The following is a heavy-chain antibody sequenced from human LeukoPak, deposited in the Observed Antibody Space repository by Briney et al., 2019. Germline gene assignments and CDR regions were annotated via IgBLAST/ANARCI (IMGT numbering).Heavy chain of an antibody. CDR1: GVTFSGYW. CDR3: ARDGGPAAEYFQH. CDR2: IKPDGSEK. D-gene: IGHD2-2*01. J-gene: IGHJ1*01. V-gene: IGHV3-7*01. Sequence: GGSLRLSCVASGVTFSGYWMSWVRQAPGKGLEWVANIKPDGSEKYYVDSVKGRFSISRDDAKTSLYLQMSSLRAEDTAVYYCARDGGPAAEYFQHWGQGTLVTVSS.